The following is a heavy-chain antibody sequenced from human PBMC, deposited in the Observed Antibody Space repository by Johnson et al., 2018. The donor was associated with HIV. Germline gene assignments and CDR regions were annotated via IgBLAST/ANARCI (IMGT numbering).Heavy chain of an antibody. CDR3: AKDLGGYKNDEWATNYYFDISIASPIQDPRAVVGAFDI. CDR1: GFTFSSYD. CDR2: TSYDGSNK. J-gene: IGHJ3*02. Sequence: VQLVESGGGVVQPGRSLRLSCAASGFTFSSYDIHWVRQAPGKGLEWVAGTSYDGSNKYYGDSVKGRFTISRDNSKNTLFLQMNSLRAEDTSLYYCAKDLGGYKNDEWATNYYFDISIASPIQDPRAVVGAFDIWGQGTMVTVTS. V-gene: IGHV3-30*18. D-gene: IGHD3-22*01.